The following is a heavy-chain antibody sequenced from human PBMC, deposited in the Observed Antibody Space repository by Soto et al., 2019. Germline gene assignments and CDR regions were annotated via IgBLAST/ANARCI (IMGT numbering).Heavy chain of an antibody. CDR2: ISGGGDST. CDR1: GFTFSSYA. Sequence: EVQLLESGGGLVQPGGSLRLSCAASGFTFSSYAMTWVRQAPGKGLEWVSVISGGGDSTYYADSVKGRFTISRDNSKNTLYLQMNSLRAEDTALYYFARDPVLVGAFDCWGQGTLITVSS. J-gene: IGHJ4*02. CDR3: ARDPVLVGAFDC. V-gene: IGHV3-23*01. D-gene: IGHD1-26*01.